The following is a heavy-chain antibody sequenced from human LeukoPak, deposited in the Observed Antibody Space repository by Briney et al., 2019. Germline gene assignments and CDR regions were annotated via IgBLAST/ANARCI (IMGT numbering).Heavy chain of an antibody. Sequence: GESLKISCKGSGYSFTGYWIGWVRQMPGKGLEWMGIIYPGDSDTRYSPSFQGQVTISADKSISTAYLQWSSLKASDTAMYYCARLRDIVVVPAAIPSGVFDYWGQGTLVTVSS. V-gene: IGHV5-51*01. J-gene: IGHJ4*02. CDR1: GYSFTGYW. CDR2: IYPGDSDT. D-gene: IGHD2-2*01. CDR3: ARLRDIVVVPAAIPSGVFDY.